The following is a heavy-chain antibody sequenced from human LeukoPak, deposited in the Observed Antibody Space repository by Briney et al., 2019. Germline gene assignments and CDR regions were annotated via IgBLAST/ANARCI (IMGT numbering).Heavy chain of an antibody. J-gene: IGHJ5*01. Sequence: SETLSLTCTVSGGSISSYYWSWIRQPAGKGLEWIGRIYTSGSTNYNPSLKSRVTISVDMSKSQFSLKLTSVTAADTAVYYCAGDADTINWFFFWGQGTLVTVSS. V-gene: IGHV4-4*07. CDR1: GGSISSYY. CDR2: IYTSGST. D-gene: IGHD2-2*01. CDR3: AGDADTINWFFF.